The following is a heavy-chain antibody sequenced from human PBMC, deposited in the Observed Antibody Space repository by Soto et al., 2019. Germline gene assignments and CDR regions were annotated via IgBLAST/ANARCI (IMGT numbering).Heavy chain of an antibody. D-gene: IGHD1-26*01. J-gene: IGHJ6*02. CDR3: AREVQWELLRGYYYYGMDV. CDR2: ISAYNGNT. CDR1: GYTFTSYG. V-gene: IGHV1-18*01. Sequence: QVPLVQSGAEVKKPGASVKVSCKASGYTFTSYGISWVRQAPGQGLEWMGWISAYNGNTNYAQKLQGRVTMTTDTSTSTAYMELRSLRSDDTAVYYCAREVQWELLRGYYYYGMDVWGQGTTVTVSS.